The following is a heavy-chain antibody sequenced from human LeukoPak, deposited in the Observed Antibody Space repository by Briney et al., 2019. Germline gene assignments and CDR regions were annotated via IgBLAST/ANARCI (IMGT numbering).Heavy chain of an antibody. Sequence: GGSLRLSCAASGFTFSKYWMHWVRQAPGKGLVWVSRINTDGSGTSYADSVKGRFIISRDSAKNTLYLQMNSLRAEDTAVYYCARDPVYDTSGYYFDYWGQGTLVTVSS. J-gene: IGHJ4*02. V-gene: IGHV3-74*01. CDR2: INTDGSGT. D-gene: IGHD3-22*01. CDR3: ARDPVYDTSGYYFDY. CDR1: GFTFSKYW.